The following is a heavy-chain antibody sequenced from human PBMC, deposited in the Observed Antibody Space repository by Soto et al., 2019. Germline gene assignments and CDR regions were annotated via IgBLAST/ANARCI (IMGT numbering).Heavy chain of an antibody. Sequence: GGSLRLSCAASGFTFSTYAMSWVRQAPGKGLEWISSISGSGFKKYYADSVKGRFTISRDNSKSTVYLELNNLSAEDTAVYHCAKNQGVELVPLATVDWFDPWGQGSVVTVSS. D-gene: IGHD1-26*01. V-gene: IGHV3-23*01. CDR1: GFTFSTYA. CDR3: AKNQGVELVPLATVDWFDP. J-gene: IGHJ5*02. CDR2: ISGSGFKK.